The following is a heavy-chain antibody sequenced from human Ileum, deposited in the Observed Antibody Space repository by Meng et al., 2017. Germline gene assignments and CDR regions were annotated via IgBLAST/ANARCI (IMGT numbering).Heavy chain of an antibody. D-gene: IGHD1-1*01. J-gene: IGHJ4*02. CDR1: GFIFSSYD. CDR3: ARRTQSTGTALGY. V-gene: IGHV1-8*01. CDR2: MNPNSGNT. Sequence: QLQLVQSGPEVKKPGASVTVSCKASGFIFSSYDTNGVRQAPRQGLEWMGWMNPNSGNTGFAQKFQDRITMTRDTSINTAYMELSSLTSEDTAVYYCARRTQSTGTALGYWGQGTLVTVSS.